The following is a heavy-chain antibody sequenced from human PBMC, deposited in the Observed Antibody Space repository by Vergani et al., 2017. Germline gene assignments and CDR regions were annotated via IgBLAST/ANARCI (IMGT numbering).Heavy chain of an antibody. V-gene: IGHV3-23*01. CDR2: ISGSGGST. D-gene: IGHD3-10*01. J-gene: IGHJ6*02. CDR1: GFTFSSYA. Sequence: EVQLLESGGGLVQPGGSLRLSCAASGFTFSSYAMSWVRQAPGKGLEWVSAISGSGGSTYYADSVKGRFTISRDNSKNTLYLQMNSLRAEDTAVYYCAKGPPLYGFRQGGNYYYGMDVWGQGTTVTVSS. CDR3: AKGPPLYGFRQGGNYYYGMDV.